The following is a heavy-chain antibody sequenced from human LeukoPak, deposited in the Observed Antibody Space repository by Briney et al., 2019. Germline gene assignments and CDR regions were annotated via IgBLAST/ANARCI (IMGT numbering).Heavy chain of an antibody. CDR1: GFSLSTSGVG. J-gene: IGHJ3*02. V-gene: IGHV2-5*02. Sequence: SGPTLVNPTQTLTLTCTFSGFSLSTSGVGVGWIRQPPGKALEWLALIYWDDDKRYSPSLKSRLTITKDNSKNQVVLTMTNMDPVDTATYYCAHRRAYCGGDCYPDAFDIWGQGTMVTVSS. CDR3: AHRRAYCGGDCYPDAFDI. D-gene: IGHD2-21*02. CDR2: IYWDDDK.